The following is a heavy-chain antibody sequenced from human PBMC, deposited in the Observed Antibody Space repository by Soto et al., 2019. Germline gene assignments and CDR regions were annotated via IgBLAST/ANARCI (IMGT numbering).Heavy chain of an antibody. CDR1: GFTFSSYA. Sequence: GGSLRLSCAASGFTFSSYAMSWVRQAPGKGLEWVSTISGSGGSTYYADSVKGRFTISRDNSKNTLYLQMNSLRAEDTAVYYCAKDIGSSYYFDYWGQGTLVTVSS. CDR2: ISGSGGST. V-gene: IGHV3-23*01. D-gene: IGHD6-6*01. J-gene: IGHJ4*02. CDR3: AKDIGSSYYFDY.